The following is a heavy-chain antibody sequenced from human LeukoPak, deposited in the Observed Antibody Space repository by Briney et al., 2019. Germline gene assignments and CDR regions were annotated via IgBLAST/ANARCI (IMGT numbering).Heavy chain of an antibody. CDR1: GYTFTSYA. D-gene: IGHD3-10*01. CDR2: INAGNGNT. Sequence: ASVKVSCKASGYTFTSYAMHWVRQAPGQRLEWMGWINAGNGNTKYSQKFQGRVTTTRDTSASTAYMELSSLRSEDTAVYYCARDGVMVRGVISYYFDYWGQGTLVTVSS. V-gene: IGHV1-3*01. CDR3: ARDGVMVRGVISYYFDY. J-gene: IGHJ4*02.